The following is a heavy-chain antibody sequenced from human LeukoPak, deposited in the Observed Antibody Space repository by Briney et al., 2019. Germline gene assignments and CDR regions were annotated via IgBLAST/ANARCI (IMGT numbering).Heavy chain of an antibody. CDR3: ARALEWRPGYYMEV. V-gene: IGHV4-59*01. Sequence: PSETLSLTCTVSGGSITNYYWSWIRQPPGKGLEWIGYMFYTGSTNYNPSLKSRVTISLDTSKNQLSLNLYSVTAADAAVYYCARALEWRPGYYMEVWGKGTTVTVSS. J-gene: IGHJ6*03. CDR1: GGSITNYY. CDR2: MFYTGST. D-gene: IGHD3-3*01.